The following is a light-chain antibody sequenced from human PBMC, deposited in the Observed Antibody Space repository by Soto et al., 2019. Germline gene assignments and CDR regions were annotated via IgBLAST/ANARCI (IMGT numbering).Light chain of an antibody. J-gene: IGKJ1*01. V-gene: IGKV1-39*01. Sequence: DIQMTQSPSSLSASVGDRVTITCRASQSISSYLNWYQQKPGKAPKLLIYAASSLQGGVPSRFSGSGSGTDFNLTISSLQPEDFATYYCQQSYSSPETFGQGTKVEI. CDR3: QQSYSSPET. CDR1: QSISSY. CDR2: AAS.